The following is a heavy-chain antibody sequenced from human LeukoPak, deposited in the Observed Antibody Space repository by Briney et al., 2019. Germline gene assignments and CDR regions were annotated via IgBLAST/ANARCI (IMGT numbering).Heavy chain of an antibody. J-gene: IGHJ4*02. CDR2: INPNSGGT. D-gene: IGHD3-16*02. CDR3: ARGGPMITFGGVIAPNIDY. Sequence: ASVKVSCKASGYTFTGYYMHWVRQAPGQGLEWMGWINPNSGGTNYAQKFQGRVTMTRDTSISTAYMELSSLRSEDTAVYYCARGGPMITFGGVIAPNIDYWGQGTLVTVSS. V-gene: IGHV1-2*02. CDR1: GYTFTGYY.